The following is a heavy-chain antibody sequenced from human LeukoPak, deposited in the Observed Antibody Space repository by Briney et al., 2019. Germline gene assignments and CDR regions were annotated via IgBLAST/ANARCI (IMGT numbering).Heavy chain of an antibody. CDR1: GFTVSSNY. Sequence: PGGSLRLSCAASGFTVSSNYMSWVRQAPGKGLEWVSVIYSGGSTYYADSVKGRFTIFRDNSKNTLYLQMNSLRAEDTAVYYCARVLVDWAGTGFDYWGQGTLVTVSS. V-gene: IGHV3-66*01. J-gene: IGHJ4*02. CDR2: IYSGGST. D-gene: IGHD6-19*01. CDR3: ARVLVDWAGTGFDY.